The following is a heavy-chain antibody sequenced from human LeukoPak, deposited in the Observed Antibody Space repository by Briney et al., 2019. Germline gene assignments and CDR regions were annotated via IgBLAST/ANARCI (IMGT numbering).Heavy chain of an antibody. CDR3: AKVLWSTRKFDY. V-gene: IGHV3-53*01. CDR2: IYSGGST. J-gene: IGHJ4*02. D-gene: IGHD1-26*01. CDR1: GFTVSSNY. Sequence: GGSLRLSCAASGFTVSSNYMSWVRQAPGKGLEWVSVIYSGGSTYYADSVKGRFTISRDNSKNTLYLQMNSLRAEDTAVYYCAKVLWSTRKFDYWGQGTLVTVSS.